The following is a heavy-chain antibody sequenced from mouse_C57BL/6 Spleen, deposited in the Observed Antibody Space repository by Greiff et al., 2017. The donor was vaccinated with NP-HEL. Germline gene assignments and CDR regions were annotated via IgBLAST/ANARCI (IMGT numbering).Heavy chain of an antibody. J-gene: IGHJ1*03. CDR3: AKSSTTVSYWYFDV. D-gene: IGHD1-1*01. CDR1: GFNIKDYY. CDR2: IDPNSGGT. V-gene: IGHV1-72*01. Sequence: VNLVESGAELVKPGASVKLSCTASGFNIKDYYMHWVKQRTGRGLEWIGRIDPNSGGTKYNEKLKSKATLTVDKPSSTAYMQLSSLTSEDSAVYYCAKSSTTVSYWYFDVWGTGTTVTVSS.